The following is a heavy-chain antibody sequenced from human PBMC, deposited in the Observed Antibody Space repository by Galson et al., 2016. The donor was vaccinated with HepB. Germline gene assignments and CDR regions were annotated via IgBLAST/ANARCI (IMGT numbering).Heavy chain of an antibody. V-gene: IGHV4-34*01. CDR1: GGSLNDKS. CDR2: IDNSGST. Sequence: SETLSLTCAVYGGSLNDKSWSWIRQSPGKGLEWIGEIDNSGSTHYNPSLKSRVTISTDTSKNQFSLKLTSVTAADTAIYYCARGMDVVVPVVVLVATWYHSYGLDVWGQGTTVTVSS. J-gene: IGHJ6*02. CDR3: ARGMDVVVPVVVLVATWYHSYGLDV. D-gene: IGHD2-2*03.